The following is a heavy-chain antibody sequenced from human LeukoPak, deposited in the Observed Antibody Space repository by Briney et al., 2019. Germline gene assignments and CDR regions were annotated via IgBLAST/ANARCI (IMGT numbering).Heavy chain of an antibody. V-gene: IGHV3-48*03. CDR1: EFTFSIYE. CDR3: PRGVPLAKYYFDS. CDR2: ISSSGSNI. D-gene: IGHD5/OR15-5a*01. J-gene: IGHJ4*02. Sequence: PGGSLRLSCAASEFTFSIYEMNWVRQAPGKGREWVSYISSSGSNIYYADSVKGRFTISRDNSKHSLYLQMNSLKAEDTAVYYCPRGVPLAKYYFDSWGPGTLVTVSS.